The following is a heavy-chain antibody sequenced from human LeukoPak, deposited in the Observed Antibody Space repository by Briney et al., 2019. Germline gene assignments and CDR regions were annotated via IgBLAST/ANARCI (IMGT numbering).Heavy chain of an antibody. D-gene: IGHD3-10*01. J-gene: IGHJ4*02. Sequence: GGSLRLSCAASGFTLSSYWMSWVRQAPGKGLEWVANIKQGGSEKYYVDSVKGRFTISRDNAKNSLYLQMNSLRAEDTAVYYCARSPLSFGELSFDYWGQGTLVTVSS. CDR2: IKQGGSEK. V-gene: IGHV3-7*03. CDR3: ARSPLSFGELSFDY. CDR1: GFTLSSYW.